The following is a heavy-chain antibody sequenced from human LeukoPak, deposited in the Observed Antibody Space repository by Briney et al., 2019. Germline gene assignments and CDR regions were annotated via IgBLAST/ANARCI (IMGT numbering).Heavy chain of an antibody. CDR1: GFTFNYAW. Sequence: GGSLRLSCAASGFTFNYAWMSWVRQVPGKGLEWVGQTVSEIDGGTTDYAAPVKGRFTISRDDSKSTLYLQMNSLKIEDTAVCYCTTDEDWNYARKDVWGQGATVIVSS. D-gene: IGHD1-7*01. CDR2: TVSEIDGGTT. CDR3: TTDEDWNYARKDV. J-gene: IGHJ6*02. V-gene: IGHV3-15*04.